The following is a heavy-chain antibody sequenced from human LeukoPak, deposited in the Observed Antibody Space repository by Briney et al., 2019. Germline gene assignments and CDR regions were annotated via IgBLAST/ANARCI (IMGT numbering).Heavy chain of an antibody. CDR3: AKDGSDCDCSVSGVFDP. Sequence: GGSLRLSSPAAGFTFSNYAVDRVRQAPGKGLEWVSVISGSGATTYYADSVRGRFTISRDNSKNTLYLQMNSLPAEDTAVYYSAKDGSDCDCSVSGVFDPWGQGTLVTVSS. CDR1: GFTFSNYA. CDR2: ISGSGATT. D-gene: IGHD2-15*01. J-gene: IGHJ5*02. V-gene: IGHV3-23*01.